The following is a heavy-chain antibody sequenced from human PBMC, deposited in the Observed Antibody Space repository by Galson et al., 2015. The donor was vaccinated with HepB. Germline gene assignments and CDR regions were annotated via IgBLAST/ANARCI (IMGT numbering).Heavy chain of an antibody. CDR3: ARPSVDIVATPDYGDYVFDY. D-gene: IGHD5-12*01. CDR1: GFTFSSYG. J-gene: IGHJ4*02. V-gene: IGHV3-33*01. Sequence: SLRLSCAASGFTFSSYGMHWVRQAPGKGLEWVAVIWYDGSNKYYADSVKGRFTISRDNSKNTLYLQMNSLRAEDTAVYYCARPSVDIVATPDYGDYVFDYWGQGTLVTVSS. CDR2: IWYDGSNK.